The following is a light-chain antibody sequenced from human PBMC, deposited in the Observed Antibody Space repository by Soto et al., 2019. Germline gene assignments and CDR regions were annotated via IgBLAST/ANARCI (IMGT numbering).Light chain of an antibody. V-gene: IGKV3-11*01. J-gene: IGKJ4*01. CDR1: QSVSSY. CDR3: QQRSNWPAT. Sequence: EIVLTQSPATLSLSPGERATLSCRASQSVSSYLAWYQQQPGQAPRLLIYDASNRATGIPARFSGSGSGTDFTLPISSLEPEDFAVYYCQQRSNWPATFGGGTKVEIK. CDR2: DAS.